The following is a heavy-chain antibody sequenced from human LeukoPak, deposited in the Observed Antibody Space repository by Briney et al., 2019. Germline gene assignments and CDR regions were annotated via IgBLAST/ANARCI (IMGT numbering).Heavy chain of an antibody. CDR3: ARDHNYAFDN. V-gene: IGHV3-48*04. J-gene: IGHJ4*02. CDR2: IGISSGNT. Sequence: GGSLRLSCAASGFTFSDYSMNWVRQAPGKGVEWISYIGISSGNTKYADSVKGRFTISGDNAKSSLYLQMNSLRVEDTAVYYCARDHNYAFDNWGQGTLVTVSS. CDR1: GFTFSDYS. D-gene: IGHD4-11*01.